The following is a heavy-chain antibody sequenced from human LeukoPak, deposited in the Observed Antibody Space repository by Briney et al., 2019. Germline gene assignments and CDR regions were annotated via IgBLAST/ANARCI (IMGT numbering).Heavy chain of an antibody. Sequence: KPGGSLRLSCAASGFTFSSYSMNWVRQAPGKGLEWVSSISSSSSYIYYADSVKGRLTISRDNAKNSLYLQMNSLRAEDTAVYYCARARGWYLAFDIWGQGTMVTVSS. CDR2: ISSSSSYI. CDR3: ARARGWYLAFDI. J-gene: IGHJ3*02. CDR1: GFTFSSYS. D-gene: IGHD6-19*01. V-gene: IGHV3-21*01.